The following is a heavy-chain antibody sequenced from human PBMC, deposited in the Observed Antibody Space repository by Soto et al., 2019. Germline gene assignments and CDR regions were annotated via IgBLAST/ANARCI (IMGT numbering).Heavy chain of an antibody. Sequence: QVQLQESGPGLVKPSETLSLICTVSGGSIRNYFWTWIRQPAGKGLAWIGRIYSSGNTVYNASLKSRVTMSIDMSKNHFSLKLSSMTAADTAVYYCVRDVESPGISGSWGAFDIWGQGTVVTVSS. D-gene: IGHD1-20*01. CDR1: GGSIRNYF. CDR3: VRDVESPGISGSWGAFDI. V-gene: IGHV4-4*07. CDR2: IYSSGNT. J-gene: IGHJ3*02.